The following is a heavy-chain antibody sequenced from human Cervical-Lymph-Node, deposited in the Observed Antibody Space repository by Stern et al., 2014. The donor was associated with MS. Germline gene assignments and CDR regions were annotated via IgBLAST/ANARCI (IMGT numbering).Heavy chain of an antibody. Sequence: QVQLQESGPGLVKPSQTLSLTCTVSGGSISSGGYYWSWIRPHPGKGLEWIGYIYYSGSTYYNPSLKSLVTISVDTSKNQFSLKLSSVTAADTAVYYCARSTKYYDSSGYWNYFDYWGQGTLVTVSS. CDR3: ARSTKYYDSSGYWNYFDY. CDR1: GGSISSGGYY. D-gene: IGHD3-22*01. CDR2: IYYSGST. J-gene: IGHJ4*02. V-gene: IGHV4-31*01.